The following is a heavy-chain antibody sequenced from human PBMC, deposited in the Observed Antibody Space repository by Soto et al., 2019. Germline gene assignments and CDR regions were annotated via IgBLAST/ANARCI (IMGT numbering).Heavy chain of an antibody. V-gene: IGHV1-18*01. Sequence: QVQLVQSGAEVKKPGASVKVSCKASGYTFTSYGISWVRQAPGQGLEWMGWISAYNGNTNYAQKLQGRVTMTTDTSTSTAYMELRSLRSDDTAVYYCARECISTNNGWVYYYYYGMDVWGQGTTVTVSS. CDR3: ARECISTNNGWVYYYYYGMDV. CDR2: ISAYNGNT. CDR1: GYTFTSYG. D-gene: IGHD2-2*01. J-gene: IGHJ6*02.